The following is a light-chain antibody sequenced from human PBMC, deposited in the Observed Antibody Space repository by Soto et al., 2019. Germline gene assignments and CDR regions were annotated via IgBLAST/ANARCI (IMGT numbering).Light chain of an antibody. CDR1: SSDVGGYNY. V-gene: IGLV2-14*01. Sequence: QSALTQPASVSGSPGQSITISCTGTSSDVGGYNYVSWYQQHPGKAPKPMIYDVSNRPSGVSNRFSGSKSGNTASLTISGLQAEDEADYYCSSYTSSSTLGVVFGGGTKLTVL. CDR3: SSYTSSSTLGVV. J-gene: IGLJ2*01. CDR2: DVS.